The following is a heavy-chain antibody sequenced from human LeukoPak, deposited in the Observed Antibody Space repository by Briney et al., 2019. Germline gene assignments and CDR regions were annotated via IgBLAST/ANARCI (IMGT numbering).Heavy chain of an antibody. Sequence: QSGPTLVNPTQTLTLTCTFSGFSLSTSGVGVGWIRQPPGEALEWLALIYWNDNKYYSPFLKSRLTITKDTSKNQVVLTMTNMDPVDTATYYCAHSLWFGEWAPLDSHDWGQGTLVTVSS. V-gene: IGHV2-5*01. CDR2: IYWNDNK. CDR3: AHSLWFGEWAPLDSHD. CDR1: GFSLSTSGVG. D-gene: IGHD3-10*01. J-gene: IGHJ4*02.